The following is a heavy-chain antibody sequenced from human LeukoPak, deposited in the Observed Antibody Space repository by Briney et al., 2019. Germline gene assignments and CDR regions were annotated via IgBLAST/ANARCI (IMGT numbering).Heavy chain of an antibody. J-gene: IGHJ4*02. CDR3: ARDIAAAGTNGPPDY. Sequence: ASVKVSCKASGYIFTSYGLSWVRQAPGQGLEWMGWISPHTGNTNYEQKLQGRVTMTTDTSTSTAYMELRSLRSDDTAVYYCARDIAAAGTNGPPDYWGQGTLVTVSS. D-gene: IGHD6-13*01. CDR1: GYIFTSYG. V-gene: IGHV1-18*01. CDR2: ISPHTGNT.